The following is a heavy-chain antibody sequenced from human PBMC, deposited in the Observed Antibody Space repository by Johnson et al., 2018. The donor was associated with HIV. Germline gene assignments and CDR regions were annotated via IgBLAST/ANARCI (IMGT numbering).Heavy chain of an antibody. CDR1: GFTFSSYW. CDR2: IKQDGSEK. Sequence: VQLVESGGGVVQPGRSLRLSCAASGFTFSSYWMSWVRQAPGKGLEWVANIKQDGSEKYYVDSVKGRFTISRDNAKNTLYLQMKSLRAEDTAVYYCARDDILTGYYDAFDIWGQGTMVTVSS. D-gene: IGHD3-9*01. V-gene: IGHV3-7*05. CDR3: ARDDILTGYYDAFDI. J-gene: IGHJ3*02.